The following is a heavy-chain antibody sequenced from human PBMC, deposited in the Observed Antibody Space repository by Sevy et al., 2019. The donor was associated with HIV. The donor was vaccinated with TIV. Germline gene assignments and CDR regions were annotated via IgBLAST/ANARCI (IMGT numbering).Heavy chain of an antibody. J-gene: IGHJ4*02. Sequence: GGSLRLSCTGSGFTFGDYAMSWVRQAPGKGLEWVAFLKHKAYGGTLVYAASVKGRFSISRDDSKSIAHLQMNDLKTEDTAIYYCTRGKGAQSIFGYWGQGALVTVSS. CDR1: GFTFGDYA. CDR2: LKHKAYGGTL. D-gene: IGHD3-16*01. V-gene: IGHV3-49*04. CDR3: TRGKGAQSIFGY.